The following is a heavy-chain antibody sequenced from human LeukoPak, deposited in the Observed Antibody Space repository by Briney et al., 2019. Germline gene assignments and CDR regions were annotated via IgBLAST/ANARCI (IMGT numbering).Heavy chain of an antibody. V-gene: IGHV4-59*01. Sequence: SETLSLTCTVSGDSISSYYWSWIRQPPGKGLEWIGYLYYSGSTNSNPSLKSRVTMSVDTSKNQFSLKLRSVTAADTAVYYCARGGSGISNAFDIWGQGTMVTVSS. D-gene: IGHD3-10*01. CDR2: LYYSGST. CDR3: ARGGSGISNAFDI. CDR1: GDSISSYY. J-gene: IGHJ3*02.